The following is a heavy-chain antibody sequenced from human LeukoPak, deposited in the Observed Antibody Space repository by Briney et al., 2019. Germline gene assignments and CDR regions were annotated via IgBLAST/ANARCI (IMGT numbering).Heavy chain of an antibody. Sequence: GGSLRLSCAASGFTFSSYAMHWVRQAPGKGLEWVAVISYDGSNKYYADSVKGRFTISRDNSKNTLYLQMNSLRAEDTAVYYCARNRVDYDILTGPDYWGQGTLVTVSS. CDR3: ARNRVDYDILTGPDY. CDR2: ISYDGSNK. V-gene: IGHV3-30*01. J-gene: IGHJ4*02. D-gene: IGHD3-9*01. CDR1: GFTFSSYA.